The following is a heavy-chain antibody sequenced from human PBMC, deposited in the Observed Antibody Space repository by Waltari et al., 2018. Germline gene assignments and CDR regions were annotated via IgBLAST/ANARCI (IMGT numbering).Heavy chain of an antibody. CDR2: IYYSGSI. CDR1: GGSISSSRYY. J-gene: IGHJ5*02. CDR3: ARHWKRNGYRFDP. V-gene: IGHV4-39*01. D-gene: IGHD5-12*01. Sequence: QLQLQESGPGLVKPSEPLSTTCIVPGGSISSSRYYWGWIRQSPGKGLEWIGSIYYSGSIYYNPTLQSRVTISGDTSKNQFSLNLSSVTAADTAVYYCARHWKRNGYRFDPWGQGTRVNVSS.